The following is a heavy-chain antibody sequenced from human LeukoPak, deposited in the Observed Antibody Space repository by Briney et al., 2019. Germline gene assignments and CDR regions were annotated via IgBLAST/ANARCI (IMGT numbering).Heavy chain of an antibody. CDR1: GYTFTSYD. CDR3: ARGCWGGLYGSGSYYLVD. CDR2: MNPNSGNT. V-gene: IGHV1-8*01. J-gene: IGHJ4*02. D-gene: IGHD3-10*01. Sequence: ASVKLSCKASGYTFTSYDINWVRQATGQGHEWMGWMNPNSGNTGYAQKFQDRVTITRNTSINTAYMELSSLRSEDTAVYYCARGCWGGLYGSGSYYLVDWGQGTLVTVSS.